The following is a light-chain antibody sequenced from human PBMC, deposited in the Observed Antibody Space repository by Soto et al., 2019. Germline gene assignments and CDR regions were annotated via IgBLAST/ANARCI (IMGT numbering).Light chain of an antibody. Sequence: DIHMAQSRSTLSASVGYIVSITCRASQAISRWLAWYQQKPGKAPKLLIYDASSVQTGVPSRFSGRGSGTEFTLTISSLQPDDFATFYCQQYSTYSPTFGQGTKV. J-gene: IGKJ1*01. CDR3: QQYSTYSPT. V-gene: IGKV1-5*01. CDR2: DAS. CDR1: QAISRW.